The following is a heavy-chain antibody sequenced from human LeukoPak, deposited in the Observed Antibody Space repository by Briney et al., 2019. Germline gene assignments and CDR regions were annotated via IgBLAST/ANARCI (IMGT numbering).Heavy chain of an antibody. CDR1: GFTFDDYA. CDR3: AKDLRTVTTGEYYFDY. J-gene: IGHJ4*02. Sequence: GGSLRLSCAASGFTFDDYAMHWVRHAPGKGLEWVSLISGDSGSTYYADSVKGRFTISRDNSKNSLYLQMNSLRTEDTALYYCAKDLRTVTTGEYYFDYWGQGTLVTVSS. CDR2: ISGDSGST. V-gene: IGHV3-43*02. D-gene: IGHD4-17*01.